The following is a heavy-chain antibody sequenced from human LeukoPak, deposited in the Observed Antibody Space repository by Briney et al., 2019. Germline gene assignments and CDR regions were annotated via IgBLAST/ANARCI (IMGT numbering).Heavy chain of an antibody. CDR3: ATIKRGNIFGYFDF. J-gene: IGHJ4*02. D-gene: IGHD5-18*01. V-gene: IGHV4-59*07. Sequence: SDILSLSCACSSAFMNTHVGSGSRHPPGEGLEWIGDMLDTVTTKDNPSLKSRFTLSADTSKNQFSLRLTSVTAADTAVYYCATIKRGNIFGYFDFWGQGIPVTVSS. CDR1: SAFMNTHV. CDR2: MLDTVTT.